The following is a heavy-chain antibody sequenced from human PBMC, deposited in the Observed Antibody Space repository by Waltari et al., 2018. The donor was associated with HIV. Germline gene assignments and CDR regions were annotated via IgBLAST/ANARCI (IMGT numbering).Heavy chain of an antibody. Sequence: QVQLMQSGTEAKKPGASVTLSCKASGYRFTTYYIHWLRQAPGQRFEWVGIITANDGVTRYAQKFEGRVTMVSDSSTSTVYMDLSDLTSEDTAIYYCVREVPKTSKFDYWGQGTLVNVSP. CDR3: VREVPKTSKFDY. CDR2: ITANDGVT. V-gene: IGHV1-46*03. J-gene: IGHJ4*02. D-gene: IGHD6-6*01. CDR1: GYRFTTYY.